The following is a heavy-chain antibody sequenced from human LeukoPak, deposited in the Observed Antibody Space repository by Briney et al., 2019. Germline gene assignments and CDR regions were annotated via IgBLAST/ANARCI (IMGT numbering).Heavy chain of an antibody. CDR1: GFTFSTYG. V-gene: IGHV3-30*02. CDR2: IQYDGSDK. CDR3: AKNRSGSYIDY. J-gene: IGHJ4*02. D-gene: IGHD1-26*01. Sequence: GGSLRLSCAASGFTFSTYGMHWVRQAPSKGLEWVAFIQYDGSDKYYADSVKGRFTISRDNSKNTLYLQMNSLRPEDTAVYYCAKNRSGSYIDYWGQGTLVTVSS.